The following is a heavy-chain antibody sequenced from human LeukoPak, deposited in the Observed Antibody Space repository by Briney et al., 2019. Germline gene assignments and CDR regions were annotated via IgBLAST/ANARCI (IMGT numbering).Heavy chain of an antibody. V-gene: IGHV4-59*08. J-gene: IGHJ4*02. D-gene: IGHD4-17*01. CDR2: IYYSGST. CDR1: GGSISSYY. CDR3: ARLPYGDYSEHDDY. Sequence: PSETLSLTCTVSGGSISSYYWSWIRQPPGKGLEWIGYIYYSGSTNYNPSLKSRVTISVDTSKSQFSLKLGSVTAADTAVYYCARLPYGDYSEHDDYWGQGTLVTVSS.